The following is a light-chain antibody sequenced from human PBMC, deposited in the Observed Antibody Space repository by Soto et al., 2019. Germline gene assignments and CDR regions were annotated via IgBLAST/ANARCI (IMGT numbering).Light chain of an antibody. V-gene: IGKV3-20*01. J-gene: IGKJ2*01. CDR3: QQYGSSLLYT. CDR1: QSGSSSY. Sequence: EIVLTQSPGTLSLSPGERATLSCRASQSGSSSYLTWYQQKPGQAPRLLIYGASSRAAGIPDRFSGSGSGTDFTLTISRLEPEDFAGYYCQQYGSSLLYTFGQGTKLEIK. CDR2: GAS.